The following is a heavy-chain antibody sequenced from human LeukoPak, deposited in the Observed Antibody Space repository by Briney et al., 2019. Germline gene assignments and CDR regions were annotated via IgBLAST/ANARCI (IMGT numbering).Heavy chain of an antibody. CDR2: ISSSGSTI. Sequence: GGSLRLSCAASGFTFSDYYMSWIRQAPGKGLEWVSYISSSGSTIYYADSVKGRFTISRDNAKNSLYLQMNSLRAEDTAVYYCARDDEYCSSTSCYIWFDPWGQGTLVTDSS. J-gene: IGHJ5*02. V-gene: IGHV3-11*01. CDR3: ARDDEYCSSTSCYIWFDP. CDR1: GFTFSDYY. D-gene: IGHD2-2*02.